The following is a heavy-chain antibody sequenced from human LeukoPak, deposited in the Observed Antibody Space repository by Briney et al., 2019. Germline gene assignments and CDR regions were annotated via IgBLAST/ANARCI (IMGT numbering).Heavy chain of an antibody. CDR1: GYTFTGYY. J-gene: IGHJ4*02. CDR3: ASVAAADDGPYYFDF. V-gene: IGHV1-2*02. Sequence: ASVKVSCKASGYTFTGYYMHWVRQAPGQGLEWMGWINPNSGGTNYAQKFQGRVTMTRDTSISTAYMELSRLRSDDTAVYYCASVAAADDGPYYFDFWGQGTLVTVSS. D-gene: IGHD6-13*01. CDR2: INPNSGGT.